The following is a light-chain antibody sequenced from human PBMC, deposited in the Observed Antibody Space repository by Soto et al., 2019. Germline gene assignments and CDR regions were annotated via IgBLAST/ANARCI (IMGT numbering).Light chain of an antibody. CDR2: KAS. Sequence: DIQMTQSPPTLSASAGDRVTITCRASQTISSWLAWYQQKPGKAPKLLIYKASTLKSGVPLRFSGSGSGTEFTLTISSLQPDDFATYYCQPYNSYSRTFGQGTKVDI. CDR1: QTISSW. J-gene: IGKJ1*01. CDR3: QPYNSYSRT. V-gene: IGKV1-5*03.